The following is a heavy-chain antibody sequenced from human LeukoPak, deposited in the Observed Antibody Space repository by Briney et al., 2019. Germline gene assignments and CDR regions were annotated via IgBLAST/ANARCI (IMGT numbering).Heavy chain of an antibody. V-gene: IGHV3-66*01. Sequence: PGGSLRLSCAASGFTFSSYGMSWVRQAPGKGLEWVSVIYSGGSTYYADSVKGRFTISRDNSKNTLYLQMNSLRAEGTAVYYCARDYYDSSGYRSPYYYMDVWGKGTTVTISS. CDR2: IYSGGST. CDR3: ARDYYDSSGYRSPYYYMDV. D-gene: IGHD3-22*01. CDR1: GFTFSSYG. J-gene: IGHJ6*03.